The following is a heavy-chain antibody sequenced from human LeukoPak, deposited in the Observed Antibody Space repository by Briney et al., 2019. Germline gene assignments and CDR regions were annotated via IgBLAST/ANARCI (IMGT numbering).Heavy chain of an antibody. V-gene: IGHV3-30*03. CDR2: APHDGNSP. D-gene: IGHD1-26*01. J-gene: IGHJ5*02. Sequence: PGRSLRLSRAVSGFRFNSHHMHWVRQAPNKTLQWVAVAPHDGNSPLYAASVNGRFTISRDNSKDTLFLHMDSLRVDDTAIYYCVRQSLGASGLDRWGQGVLVTVSS. CDR3: VRQSLGASGLDR. CDR1: GFRFNSHH.